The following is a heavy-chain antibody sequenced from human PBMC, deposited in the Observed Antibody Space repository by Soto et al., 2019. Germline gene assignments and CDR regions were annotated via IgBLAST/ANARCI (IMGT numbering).Heavy chain of an antibody. D-gene: IGHD3-16*01. V-gene: IGHV3-30*18. Sequence: HPAGSMGLCRASSVKTCISYGKPCLRQEQGKGLESVAVISYDGSNKYYADSVKGRFTISRDNSKNTLYLQMNSLRAEDTAVYYCAKARDGQWGRGYDAFGIWRQGTRGTVSS. CDR2: ISYDGSNK. CDR1: VKTCISYG. J-gene: IGHJ3*02. CDR3: AKARDGQWGRGYDAFGI.